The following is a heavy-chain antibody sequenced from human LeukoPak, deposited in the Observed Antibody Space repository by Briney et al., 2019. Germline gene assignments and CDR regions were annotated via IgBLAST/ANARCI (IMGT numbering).Heavy chain of an antibody. Sequence: GGSLRLSCAASGFTFSSYEMNWVRQAPGKGLEWGSYISSSGSTIYYADSVKGRFTISRDNAKNSLYLQMNSLRAEDTAVYYCARDFITAANSMDVWGKGTTVTVSS. V-gene: IGHV3-48*03. J-gene: IGHJ6*03. CDR2: ISSSGSTI. CDR1: GFTFSSYE. D-gene: IGHD2-2*01. CDR3: ARDFITAANSMDV.